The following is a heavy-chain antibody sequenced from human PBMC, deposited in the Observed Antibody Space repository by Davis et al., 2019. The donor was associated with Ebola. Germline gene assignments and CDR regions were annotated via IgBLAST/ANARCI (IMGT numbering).Heavy chain of an antibody. CDR2: ISAYNGNT. D-gene: IGHD6-6*01. CDR3: ARIPLPSQPVPFYYFDY. J-gene: IGHJ4*02. CDR1: GYTFTSYG. V-gene: IGHV1-18*01. Sequence: ASVKVSCKASGYTFTSYGISWVRQAPGQGLEWMGWISAYNGNTNYAQKLQGRVTMTTDTSTSTAYMELRSLRSDDTAVYYCARIPLPSQPVPFYYFDYWGQGTLVTVSS.